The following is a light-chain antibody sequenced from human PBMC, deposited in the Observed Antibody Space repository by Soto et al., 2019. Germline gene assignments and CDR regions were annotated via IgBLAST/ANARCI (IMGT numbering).Light chain of an antibody. CDR1: QTVSSY. V-gene: IGKV3-11*01. Sequence: ATSSSRASQTVSSYLAWYQQKAGQAHRPIIYDASNRAPGIPARFSGGGSGTDFTLTLRRLEPEDFAVYYGQQFSSYPLTGGEGTKVDIK. CDR2: DAS. J-gene: IGKJ4*01. CDR3: QQFSSYPLT.